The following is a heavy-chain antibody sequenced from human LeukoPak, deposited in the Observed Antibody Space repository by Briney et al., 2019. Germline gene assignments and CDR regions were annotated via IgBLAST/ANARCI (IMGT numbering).Heavy chain of an antibody. CDR2: ISDSGDYT. CDR1: GFAFSSYA. D-gene: IGHD6-13*01. Sequence: PGGSLTLSCAGSGFAFSSYAMSWVRQAPGQGLEWVSVISDSGDYTSYADSVRGRFTISRDNSKNTLFLQMNSLRAEDTAVYYCAKGSVAAVVTFIDFWGQGTLVTVSS. CDR3: AKGSVAAVVTFIDF. J-gene: IGHJ4*02. V-gene: IGHV3-23*01.